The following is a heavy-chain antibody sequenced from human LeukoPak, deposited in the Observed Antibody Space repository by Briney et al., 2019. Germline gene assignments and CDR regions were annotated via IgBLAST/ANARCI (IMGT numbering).Heavy chain of an antibody. CDR3: ARTRSSGYLTFDY. J-gene: IGHJ4*02. V-gene: IGHV4-34*01. CDR1: GGSFSGYY. D-gene: IGHD3-22*01. Sequence: SETLSLTCAVYGGSFSGYYWSWIRQPPGKGLEWIGEINHSGSTNYNPSLKSRVTISVDTSKNQFSLKLSSVTAADTAVYYCARTRSSGYLTFDYWGQGILVTVSS. CDR2: INHSGST.